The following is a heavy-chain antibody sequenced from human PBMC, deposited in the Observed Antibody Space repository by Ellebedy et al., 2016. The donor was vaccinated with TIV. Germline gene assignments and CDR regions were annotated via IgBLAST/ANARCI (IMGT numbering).Heavy chain of an antibody. J-gene: IGHJ6*02. Sequence: GESLKISCAASGFTFSSYWMHWVRQAPGNGLVWVSRINSDGSSTSYADSVKGRFTISRDNAKNTLYLQMNSLRAEDTAVYYCARGGSYRGMDVWGQGTTVTVSS. CDR3: ARGGSYRGMDV. V-gene: IGHV3-74*01. CDR2: INSDGSST. CDR1: GFTFSSYW. D-gene: IGHD1-26*01.